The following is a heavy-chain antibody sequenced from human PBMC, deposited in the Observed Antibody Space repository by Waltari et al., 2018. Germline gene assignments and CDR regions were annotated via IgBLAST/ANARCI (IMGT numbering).Heavy chain of an antibody. D-gene: IGHD6-19*01. CDR2: AFHSGSA. CDR1: DGPMSSHY. CDR3: ASSSGWYYWYDY. J-gene: IGHJ4*02. V-gene: IGHV4-59*11. Sequence: QVQLQAAGTGLVKPSETLSLTCTYSDGPMSSHYWSWIRQPPGKGLEWIGFAFHSGSADYNPSLKSRVTISVDTSNRQFSLKLSSMTSADTAIYYCASSSGWYYWYDYWGQGTLVTVSA.